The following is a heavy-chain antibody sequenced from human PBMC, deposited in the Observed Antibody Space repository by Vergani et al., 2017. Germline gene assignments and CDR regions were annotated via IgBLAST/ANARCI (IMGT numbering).Heavy chain of an antibody. V-gene: IGHV3-9*01. CDR2: ISWKSGSI. J-gene: IGHJ6*03. CDR3: AGRGISGVVPAADLLYYYCYMDV. Sequence: EVQLVESGGGLVKPGGSLRLSCAASGFTFDDYAMHWVRQAPGKGLEWVSGISWKSGSIGYADSVKGRFTISRDNAQNTLFLQMNSLRAEDTALYYCAGRGISGVVPAADLLYYYCYMDVWGKGTTVTVSS. D-gene: IGHD2-2*01. CDR1: GFTFDDYA.